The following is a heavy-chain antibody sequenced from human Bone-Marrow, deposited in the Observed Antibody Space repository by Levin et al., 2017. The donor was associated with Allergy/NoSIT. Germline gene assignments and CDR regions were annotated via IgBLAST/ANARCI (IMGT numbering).Heavy chain of an antibody. Sequence: SETLSLTCGVNDGSFENYHWTWIRQAPGKGLEWIGDINQSGGTNYNPSLKSRVTISIDMSKNQFSLNLSSVTASDTAMYYCARGRERTLRYLGSRGPRKEPYYYGVDVWGQGTSVTVSS. V-gene: IGHV4-34*01. J-gene: IGHJ6*02. CDR3: ARGRERTLRYLGSRGPRKEPYYYGVDV. CDR2: INQSGGT. CDR1: DGSFENYH. D-gene: IGHD3-9*01.